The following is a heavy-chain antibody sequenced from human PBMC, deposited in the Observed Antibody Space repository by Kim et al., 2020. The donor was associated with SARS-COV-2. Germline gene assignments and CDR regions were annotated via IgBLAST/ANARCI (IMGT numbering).Heavy chain of an antibody. CDR3: ARVGYYYDSSGSSFDY. Sequence: GGSLRLSCAASGFTFSSYSMNWVRQAPGKGLEWVSYISSSSSTIYYADSVKGRFTISRDNAKNSLYLQMNSLRDEDTAVYYCARVGYYYDSSGSSFDYWGQGTLVTVSS. CDR2: ISSSSSTI. V-gene: IGHV3-48*02. CDR1: GFTFSSYS. J-gene: IGHJ4*02. D-gene: IGHD3-22*01.